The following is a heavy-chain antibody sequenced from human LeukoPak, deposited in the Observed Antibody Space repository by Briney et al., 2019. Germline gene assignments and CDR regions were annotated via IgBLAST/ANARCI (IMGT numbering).Heavy chain of an antibody. CDR2: IYTSGAT. CDR1: GGSISSYY. D-gene: IGHD4-17*01. V-gene: IGHV4-4*07. Sequence: SETLSLTCTVSGGSISSYYWSWIRLPAGKGLEWIGRIYTSGATHYNPSLKSRVTMSVDTSKNQFSLKLSSVTAADTAVYYCARLSTVTTSFDYWGQGTLVTVSS. J-gene: IGHJ4*02. CDR3: ARLSTVTTSFDY.